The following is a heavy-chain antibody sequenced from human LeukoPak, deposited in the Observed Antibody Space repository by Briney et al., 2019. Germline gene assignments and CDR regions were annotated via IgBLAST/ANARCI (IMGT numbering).Heavy chain of an antibody. V-gene: IGHV1-2*02. CDR2: INPNSGGI. D-gene: IGHD2-2*01. CDR3: ARVVPAATIRGWFDP. CDR1: GYTFTGYY. Sequence: ASVKVSCKASGYTFTGYYMHWVRQAPGQGLEWMGWINPNSGGINYAQKFQGRVTMTRDTSISTAYMELSRLRSDDTAVYYCARVVPAATIRGWFDPWGQGTLVTVSS. J-gene: IGHJ5*02.